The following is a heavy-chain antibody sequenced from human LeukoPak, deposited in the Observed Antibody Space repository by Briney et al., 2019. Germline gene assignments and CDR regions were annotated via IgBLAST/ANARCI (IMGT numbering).Heavy chain of an antibody. CDR3: AKLYGDYDTRDY. Sequence: PGRSLRLSCAASGFTFDDYAMHWVRQAPGKGLEWVSIISVSSISTYYADSVKGRFTISRDNSKNTLYLQMNSLRAEDTAVYYCAKLYGDYDTRDYWGQGTLVTVSS. CDR2: ISVSSIST. CDR1: GFTFDDYA. J-gene: IGHJ4*02. V-gene: IGHV3-23*01. D-gene: IGHD4-17*01.